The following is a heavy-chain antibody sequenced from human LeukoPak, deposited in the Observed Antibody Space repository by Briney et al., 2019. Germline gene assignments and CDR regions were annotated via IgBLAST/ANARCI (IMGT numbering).Heavy chain of an antibody. Sequence: SETLSLTCTVSGGSISTYYGNWIRQHPGKGLEWVGYIYYSGSTYYNPSLKSRLTISVDTSKNQFSLKLSSVTAADTAVYYRARGASGWFDPWGQGTLVTVSS. CDR2: IYYSGST. J-gene: IGHJ5*02. D-gene: IGHD6-25*01. V-gene: IGHV4-59*06. CDR1: GGSISTYY. CDR3: ARGASGWFDP.